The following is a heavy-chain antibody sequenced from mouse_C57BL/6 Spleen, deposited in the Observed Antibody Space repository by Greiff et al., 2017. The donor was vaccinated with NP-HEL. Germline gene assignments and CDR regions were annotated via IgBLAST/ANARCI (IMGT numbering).Heavy chain of an antibody. Sequence: EVQLQESGPGLVKPSQSLSLPCSVPGYSITSGYYWYWIRQFPGNKLEWMGYISYAGSNNYNPSLKNRISITRDTSKNQFFLKLNSVTTEDTATYYCARGGLYYDGSSYGCAYWGQGTLVTVAA. CDR3: ARGGLYYDGSSYGCAY. J-gene: IGHJ3*01. CDR1: GYSITSGYY. V-gene: IGHV3-6*01. D-gene: IGHD1-1*01. CDR2: ISYAGSN.